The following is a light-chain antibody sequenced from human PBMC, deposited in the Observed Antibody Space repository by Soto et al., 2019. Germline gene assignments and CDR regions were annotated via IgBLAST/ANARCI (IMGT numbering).Light chain of an antibody. Sequence: QPVLTQPASVSGSPGQSITISCSGTTNDIGGYNYVSWYQHHPGKVPKVIIYEVRNRPSGVSNRFSGSKSGNTASLTISGLQAEDEADYYCCSYTISATLVFGGGTKLTVL. CDR3: CSYTISATLV. V-gene: IGLV2-14*01. J-gene: IGLJ3*02. CDR2: EVR. CDR1: TNDIGGYNY.